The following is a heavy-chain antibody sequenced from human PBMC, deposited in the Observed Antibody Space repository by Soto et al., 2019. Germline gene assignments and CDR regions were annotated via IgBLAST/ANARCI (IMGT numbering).Heavy chain of an antibody. V-gene: IGHV3-7*01. Sequence: EVQLVESGGGLVQPGGSLRLSCAASGFTFSNYWMSWVRQAPGKGLEWVANINQNGGAKYYVDSMKGRFTISRDNTKNSLDLQMDSLRAEDTAMYYCARGGRSGELDSWGQGTLVTVSS. D-gene: IGHD1-26*01. J-gene: IGHJ4*02. CDR1: GFTFSNYW. CDR3: ARGGRSGELDS. CDR2: INQNGGAK.